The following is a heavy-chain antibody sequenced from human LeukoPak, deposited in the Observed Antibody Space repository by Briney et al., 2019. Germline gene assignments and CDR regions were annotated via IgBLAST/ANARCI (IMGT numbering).Heavy chain of an antibody. CDR2: IIPIFGTA. V-gene: IGHV1-69*05. CDR3: ARESRRDNYYGSGSPGGFNY. J-gene: IGHJ4*02. Sequence: GASVKVSCKASGGTFSSYAISWVRQAPGQGLEWMGGIIPIFGTANCAQKFQGRVTITTDESTSTAYMELSSLRSEDTAVYYCARESRRDNYYGSGSPGGFNYWGQGTLVTVSS. CDR1: GGTFSSYA. D-gene: IGHD3-10*01.